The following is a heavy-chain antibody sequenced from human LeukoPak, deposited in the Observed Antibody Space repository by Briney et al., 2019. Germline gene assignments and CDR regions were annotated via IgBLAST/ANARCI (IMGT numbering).Heavy chain of an antibody. Sequence: SETLSLTCAVYGGSFSGYYWSWIRQPPGKGLEWIGYIYYSGSTNYNPSLKSRVTISVDTSKNQFSLKLSSVTAADTAVYYCARQSRPGVATIRGYWGQGTLVTVSS. D-gene: IGHD5-24*01. CDR3: ARQSRPGVATIRGY. J-gene: IGHJ4*02. V-gene: IGHV4-59*08. CDR1: GGSFSGYY. CDR2: IYYSGST.